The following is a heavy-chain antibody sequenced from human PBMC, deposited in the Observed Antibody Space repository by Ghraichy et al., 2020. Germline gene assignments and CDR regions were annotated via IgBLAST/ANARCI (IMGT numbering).Heavy chain of an antibody. J-gene: IGHJ4*02. CDR1: GDSVSSNSAA. V-gene: IGHV6-1*01. Sequence: SQTLSLTCAIFGDSVSSNSAAWSWFRQSPSRGLEWLGRAYYSSKWTFDYAVSVKSRLIINPDTSKNHFSLHLSSVAPEDTAVYYCARRRYSGRRGYFDKWGQGILVTVSS. CDR3: ARRRYSGRRGYFDK. D-gene: IGHD3-22*01. CDR2: AYYSSKWTF.